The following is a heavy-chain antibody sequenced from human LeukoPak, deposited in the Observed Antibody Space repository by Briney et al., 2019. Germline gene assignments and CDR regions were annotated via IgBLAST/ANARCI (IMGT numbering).Heavy chain of an antibody. CDR1: GFTFSADW. J-gene: IGHJ4*02. D-gene: IGHD1-26*01. Sequence: GGSLRLSCAASGFTFSADWMNWVRQAPGKGLEWVANINQDESEKYYVDSVKGRFTISRDNAKNSLYLQMDSLRAEDTAVYYCARDPNILMGANSHSWGQGTLVTVSS. CDR2: INQDESEK. CDR3: ARDPNILMGANSHS. V-gene: IGHV3-7*01.